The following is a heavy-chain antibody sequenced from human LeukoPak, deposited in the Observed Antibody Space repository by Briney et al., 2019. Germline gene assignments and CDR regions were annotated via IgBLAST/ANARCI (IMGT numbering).Heavy chain of an antibody. V-gene: IGHV4-30-4*01. D-gene: IGHD2-21*02. Sequence: SETLSLTCTVSGGSISSGDYYWSSIRQPPGKGLEWIRYIYYSGSTYYNPSLKSRVTISVDTSKNQFSLKLSSVTAADTAVYYCARGPPYIVVVTAIGFFDYWGQGTLVTVSS. J-gene: IGHJ4*02. CDR3: ARGPPYIVVVTAIGFFDY. CDR2: IYYSGST. CDR1: GGSISSGDYY.